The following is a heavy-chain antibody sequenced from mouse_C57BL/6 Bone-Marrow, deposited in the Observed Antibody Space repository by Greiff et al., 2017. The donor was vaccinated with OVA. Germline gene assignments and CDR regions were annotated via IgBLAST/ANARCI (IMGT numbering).Heavy chain of an antibody. Sequence: EVQLQQSGAELVRPGASVKLSCTASGFNIKDYYMHWVKQRPEQGLEWIGRIDPEDGDTEYAPKFQGKATMTADTSSNTAYLQLSSLTSEDTAVYYCTTKLFVITGRDAMDYWGQGTSVTVSS. CDR3: TTKLFVITGRDAMDY. CDR2: IDPEDGDT. CDR1: GFNIKDYY. J-gene: IGHJ4*01. V-gene: IGHV14-1*01. D-gene: IGHD1-1*01.